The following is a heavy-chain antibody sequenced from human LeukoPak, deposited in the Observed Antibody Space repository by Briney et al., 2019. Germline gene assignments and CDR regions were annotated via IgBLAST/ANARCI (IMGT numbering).Heavy chain of an antibody. D-gene: IGHD3-10*01. V-gene: IGHV3-53*01. CDR2: IYSGGST. J-gene: IGHJ4*02. Sequence: GSLRLSCAASGFTVSSNYMSWVRQAPGKGLEWVSVIYSGGSTYYADSVKGRFTISRDNSKNTLYLQMNSLRAEDTAMYFCAKRGVNIPVIPVGFHKEALLFDSWGRGALVTVSS. CDR3: AKRGVNIPVIPVGFHKEALLFDS. CDR1: GFTVSSNY.